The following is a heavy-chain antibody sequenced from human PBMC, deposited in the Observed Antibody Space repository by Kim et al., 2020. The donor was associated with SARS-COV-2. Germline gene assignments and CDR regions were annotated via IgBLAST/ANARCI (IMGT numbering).Heavy chain of an antibody. Sequence: GGSLRLSCAASGFTFSSYAMHWVRQAPGKGLEWVAVISYDGSNKYYADSVKGRFTISRDNSKNTLYLQMNSLRAEDTAVYYCARGKSGGTFDYWGRGTLVTVSS. J-gene: IGHJ4*02. CDR2: ISYDGSNK. CDR1: GFTFSSYA. CDR3: ARGKSGGTFDY. D-gene: IGHD1-1*01. V-gene: IGHV3-30-3*01.